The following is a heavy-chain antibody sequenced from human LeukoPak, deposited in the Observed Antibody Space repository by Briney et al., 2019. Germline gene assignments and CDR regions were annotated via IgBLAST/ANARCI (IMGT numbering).Heavy chain of an antibody. V-gene: IGHV3-23*01. Sequence: GGSLRLSCAASGFTFSSYAMSWVRQAPGKGLEWVSAISGSGGSTYYADSVKGRFTISRDNSENTLYLQMNSLRAEDTAVYYCAKDSIYSSGWYDIGIFDYWGQGTLVTVSS. D-gene: IGHD6-19*01. CDR1: GFTFSSYA. CDR2: ISGSGGST. CDR3: AKDSIYSSGWYDIGIFDY. J-gene: IGHJ4*02.